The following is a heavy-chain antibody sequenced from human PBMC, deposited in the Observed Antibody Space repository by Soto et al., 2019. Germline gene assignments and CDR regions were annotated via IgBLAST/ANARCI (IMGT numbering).Heavy chain of an antibody. CDR2: IYYSGYT. J-gene: IGHJ4*02. CDR1: GDSIRSYY. Sequence: SETLSLTCTVSGDSIRSYYWSWIRQPPGKGLEWIGYIYYSGYTSYNPSLKSRVTISVDTSKNQFSLKLNSVTAADTAVYYCARCFSGNYPSRPEEQYYFDSWGQGTRGTAPQ. V-gene: IGHV4-59*01. D-gene: IGHD1-26*01. CDR3: ARCFSGNYPSRPEEQYYFDS.